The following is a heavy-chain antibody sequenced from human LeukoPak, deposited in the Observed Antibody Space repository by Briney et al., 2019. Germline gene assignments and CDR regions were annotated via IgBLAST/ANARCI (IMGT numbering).Heavy chain of an antibody. CDR2: IIPIFGTA. V-gene: IGHV1-69*05. Sequence: SVKVSCKASGGTFSSYAISWVRQAPGQGLEWMGGIIPIFGTANYAQKFQGRVTITTDESTSTAYMELSSLRSEDTAVYYCARDLVGPTVTTSAAFDTWGQGTMVTVSS. D-gene: IGHD4-17*01. J-gene: IGHJ3*02. CDR3: ARDLVGPTVTTSAAFDT. CDR1: GGTFSSYA.